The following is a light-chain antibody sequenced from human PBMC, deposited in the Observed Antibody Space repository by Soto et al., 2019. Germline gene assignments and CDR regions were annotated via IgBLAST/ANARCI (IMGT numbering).Light chain of an antibody. Sequence: SALTQPASVSGSPGQSITISCTGTSSDVGSYNVVSWYQQHPGKAPKLMIYEGSKRPSGVSNRFSGSKSGNTASLTISGLQAEDEADYYCCSYAGSRTWVFGGGTKVTVL. CDR3: CSYAGSRTWV. J-gene: IGLJ3*02. V-gene: IGLV2-23*01. CDR1: SSDVGSYNV. CDR2: EGS.